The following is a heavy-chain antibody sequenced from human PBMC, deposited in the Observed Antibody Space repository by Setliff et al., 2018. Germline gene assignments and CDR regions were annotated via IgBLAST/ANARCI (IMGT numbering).Heavy chain of an antibody. V-gene: IGHV1-8*03. D-gene: IGHD3-10*01. CDR2: MNPNSGNT. J-gene: IGHJ4*02. CDR3: ARGLLWFGEPSW. Sequence: ASVKVSCKASGYTFTSYDINWVRQATGQGLEWMGWMNPNSGNTGYSQKFQGRVTITRNTSISTAYMELSSLRSEDTAVYYCARGLLWFGEPSWWGQGTLVTVSS. CDR1: GYTFTSYD.